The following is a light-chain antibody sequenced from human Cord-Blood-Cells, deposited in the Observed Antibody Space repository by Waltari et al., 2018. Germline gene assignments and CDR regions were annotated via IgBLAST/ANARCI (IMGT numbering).Light chain of an antibody. CDR3: QQYYSTPFT. J-gene: IGKJ3*01. CDR2: WAS. CDR1: QSVLYSSNNKNY. Sequence: DIVMTQSPDSLAVSLGERATINCKSSQSVLYSSNNKNYLAWYQQKPGQPPKLLIYWASTRESGFPDRFSGSGSGTDFTLPISSLQAEDVAVYYCQQYYSTPFTFGPGTKVDIK. V-gene: IGKV4-1*01.